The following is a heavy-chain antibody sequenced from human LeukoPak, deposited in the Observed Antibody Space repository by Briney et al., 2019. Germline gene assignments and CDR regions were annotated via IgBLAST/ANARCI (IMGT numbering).Heavy chain of an antibody. Sequence: LEWFAYFFYSRSTNYNPSLKSRVTISLDTSKNHLSLKLTSVSAADTAVYYCASAVPAFFQHWGQGTLVTVSS. D-gene: IGHD3-3*02. J-gene: IGHJ1*01. CDR2: FFYSRST. V-gene: IGHV4-61*03. CDR3: ASAVPAFFQH.